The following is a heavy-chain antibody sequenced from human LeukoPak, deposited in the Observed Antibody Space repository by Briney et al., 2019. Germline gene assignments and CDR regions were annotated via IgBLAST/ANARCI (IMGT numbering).Heavy chain of an antibody. CDR1: GGTFSSYA. Sequence: SVKVSCKASGGTFSSYAISWVRQAPGQGLEWMGGIIPIFGTANYAQKFQGRVTITADKSTSTAYMELSSLRSEDTAVYYCAREGHGESDWFDPWGQGTLVTVSS. J-gene: IGHJ5*02. CDR2: IIPIFGTA. D-gene: IGHD4-17*01. V-gene: IGHV1-69*06. CDR3: AREGHGESDWFDP.